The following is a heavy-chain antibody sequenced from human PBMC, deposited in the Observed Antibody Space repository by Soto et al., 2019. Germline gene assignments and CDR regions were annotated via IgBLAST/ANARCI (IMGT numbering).Heavy chain of an antibody. CDR1: GGTFSSYA. J-gene: IGHJ4*02. CDR2: VIPIFGTA. V-gene: IGHV1-69*01. D-gene: IGHD6-13*01. Sequence: QVQLVQSGAEVKKPGSSVKVSCKASGGTFSSYAISWVRQAPGQGLEWMGGVIPIFGTANYAQKVQGRVTITADESTSTAYMELSSLRSEDTAVYYCARGEGAAAGTGTPLDYWSQGTLVTVSS. CDR3: ARGEGAAAGTGTPLDY.